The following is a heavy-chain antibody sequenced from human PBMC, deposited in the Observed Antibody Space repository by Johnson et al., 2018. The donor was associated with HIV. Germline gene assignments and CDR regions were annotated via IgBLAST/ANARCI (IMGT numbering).Heavy chain of an antibody. CDR1: RFTFSNYA. CDR2: ISYDGSNK. CDR3: ATFGYTSGWIVTDDAFDV. D-gene: IGHD6-19*01. Sequence: VQLVESGGGVVQPGKSLRLSCSASRFTFSNYAMNWVRQAPGKGLEWMAIISYDGSNKNYADSVKGRFTISRDNSKNTLYLQLNNLRAEDTAVYYCATFGYTSGWIVTDDAFDVWGHGTLVTVSS. J-gene: IGHJ3*01. V-gene: IGHV3-30*03.